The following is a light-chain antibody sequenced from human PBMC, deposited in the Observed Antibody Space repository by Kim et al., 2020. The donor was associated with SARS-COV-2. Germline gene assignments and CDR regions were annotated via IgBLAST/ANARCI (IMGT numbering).Light chain of an antibody. J-gene: IGKJ5*01. CDR1: QSISSY. CDR3: QQSYSTLPIT. CDR2: AAS. Sequence: SVGDRVTITCRASQSISSYLNWYQQKPGKAPKLLIYAASSLQSGVPSRFSGSGSGTDFTLTISSLQPEDFATYYCQQSYSTLPITFGQGTRLEIK. V-gene: IGKV1-39*01.